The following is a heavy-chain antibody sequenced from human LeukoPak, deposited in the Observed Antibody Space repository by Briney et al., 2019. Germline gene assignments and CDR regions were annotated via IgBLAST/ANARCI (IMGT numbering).Heavy chain of an antibody. V-gene: IGHV1-46*01. Sequence: ASVKVSCKASGYSFSSHYLHWVRQAPGQGPEWMGVISPGGGSTTYAQRFQGRITVTRDMSTNTVYIDLTSLRSEDTAVYYCARDQVTPGTTTFDYWAQGTLVTVSS. CDR2: ISPGGGST. J-gene: IGHJ4*02. CDR3: ARDQVTPGTTTFDY. D-gene: IGHD4-17*01. CDR1: GYSFSSHY.